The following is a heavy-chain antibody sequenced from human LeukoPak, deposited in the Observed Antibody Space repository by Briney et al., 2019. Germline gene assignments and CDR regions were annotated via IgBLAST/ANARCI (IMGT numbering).Heavy chain of an antibody. V-gene: IGHV1-18*04. Sequence: ASVKVSCKASGYTFTSYGISWVRQAPGQGIEWMGWISAYNGNTNYAQKLQGRVTMTTDTSTSTAYMELRSLRSDDTAVYYCAASDYGDVFDYWGQGTLVTVSS. CDR1: GYTFTSYG. J-gene: IGHJ4*02. D-gene: IGHD4-17*01. CDR2: ISAYNGNT. CDR3: AASDYGDVFDY.